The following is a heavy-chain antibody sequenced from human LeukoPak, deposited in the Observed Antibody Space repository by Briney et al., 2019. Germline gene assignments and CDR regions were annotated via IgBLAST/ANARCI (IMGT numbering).Heavy chain of an antibody. CDR3: ARVNSSSWYLDY. CDR1: SGSISTYY. J-gene: IGHJ4*02. D-gene: IGHD6-13*01. V-gene: IGHV4-59*01. Sequence: SETLSLTCTVSSGSISTYYWSWIRQPPGKALECIGYIYYSGSTDYNPSLKSRVTVSVDTSKNQFSLKLISVTAADTAVYHCARVNSSSWYLDYWGQGTLVTVSS. CDR2: IYYSGST.